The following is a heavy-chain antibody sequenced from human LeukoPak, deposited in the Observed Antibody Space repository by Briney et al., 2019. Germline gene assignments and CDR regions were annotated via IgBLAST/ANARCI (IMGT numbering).Heavy chain of an antibody. CDR1: GYTFTRYG. Sequence: ASVTVSCKAFGYTFTRYGVSWVRQAPGQGLEWIGWISGSNGNTNYAQNFQGRVTMTTDSSTSTAYMELRSLRSDDTAVYYCARNPPYSGSYGGDDDYFDYWGQGTLVTVSS. V-gene: IGHV1-18*01. CDR3: ARNPPYSGSYGGDDDYFDY. CDR2: ISGSNGNT. D-gene: IGHD1-26*01. J-gene: IGHJ4*02.